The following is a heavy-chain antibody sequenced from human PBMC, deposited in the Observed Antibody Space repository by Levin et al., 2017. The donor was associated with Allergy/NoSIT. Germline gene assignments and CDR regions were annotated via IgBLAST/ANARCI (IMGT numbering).Heavy chain of an antibody. D-gene: IGHD3-22*01. V-gene: IGHV3-15*01. J-gene: IGHJ5*02. CDR2: VKSKIDGGAT. CDR1: GFSFSNAW. Sequence: GGSLRLSCAASGFSFSNAWMNWVRQAPGKGLEWVGRVKSKIDGGATDYAAPVKGRFTVSRDDSRNTLYLQMNSLKTEDTAMYYCTTDLYYDDPSGRIRFDPWGQGTLVTVSS. CDR3: TTDLYYDDPSGRIRFDP.